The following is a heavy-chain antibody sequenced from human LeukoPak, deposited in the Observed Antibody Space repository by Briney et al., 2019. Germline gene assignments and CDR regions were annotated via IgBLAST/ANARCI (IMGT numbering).Heavy chain of an antibody. CDR3: ARDLGIWFGELLSTFQPFYFDY. V-gene: IGHV1-18*01. J-gene: IGHJ4*02. CDR1: GYTFTSHD. D-gene: IGHD3-10*01. CDR2: ISAYNGNK. Sequence: ASVEVSCKASGYTFTSHDISWVRQAPGPGLEWVGWISAYNGNKNYAQKLQGRVTMTTETSTSTAYTERRSLRSDDTVVYYCARDLGIWFGELLSTFQPFYFDYWGQGTLVTVSS.